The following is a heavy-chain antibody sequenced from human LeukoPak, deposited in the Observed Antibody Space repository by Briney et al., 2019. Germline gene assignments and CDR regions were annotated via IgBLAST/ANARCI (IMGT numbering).Heavy chain of an antibody. CDR1: GYTFSNFG. D-gene: IGHD2-2*01. J-gene: IGHJ4*02. CDR3: ARDGTSTDDY. Sequence: ASVKVSCKASGYTFSNFGMNWVRQAPGAGLEWMGWISGNNDNPNYGQKFQGRFTLTTDSSTSTAYMELRTLRSDDTAVYYCARDGTSTDDYWGQGTLVTVSS. CDR2: ISGNNDNP. V-gene: IGHV1-18*01.